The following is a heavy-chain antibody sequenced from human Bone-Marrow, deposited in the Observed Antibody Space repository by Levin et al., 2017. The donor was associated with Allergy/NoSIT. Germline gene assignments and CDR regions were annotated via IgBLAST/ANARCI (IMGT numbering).Heavy chain of an antibody. D-gene: IGHD5-12*01. CDR2: IDPSDSQT. CDR3: APSGYTWFY. CDR1: GYIFTSYW. Sequence: GESLKISCQGSGYIFTSYWISFLRHLPGKGLEWMGRIDPSDSQTNYSPSFQGHVTISVDKSINTAYLQWRSLKASDSAVYYCAPSGYTWFYWGQGTLISVSS. V-gene: IGHV5-10-1*01. J-gene: IGHJ4*02.